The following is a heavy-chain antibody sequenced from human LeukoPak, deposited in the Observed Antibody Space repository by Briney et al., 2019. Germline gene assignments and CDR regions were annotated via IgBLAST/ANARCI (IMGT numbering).Heavy chain of an antibody. CDR3: AKEFYGSGTYGGILAY. Sequence: PGGSLRLSCAASGFTFSSYGMYWVRQAPGKGLEWVAFIRYDGSNKYYADSVKGRFTISRDNSKNTLYLQMNSLRAEDTAVYYCAKEFYGSGTYGGILAYWGQGTLVTVSS. V-gene: IGHV3-30*02. CDR2: IRYDGSNK. J-gene: IGHJ4*02. D-gene: IGHD3-10*01. CDR1: GFTFSSYG.